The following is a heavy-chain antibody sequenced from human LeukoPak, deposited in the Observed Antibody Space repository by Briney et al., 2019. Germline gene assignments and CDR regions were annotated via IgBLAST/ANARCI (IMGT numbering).Heavy chain of an antibody. D-gene: IGHD3-10*01. CDR2: IDPKDGAT. CDR3: ARDPFEGSGSYWFDP. J-gene: IGHJ5*02. V-gene: IGHV1-69-2*01. Sequence: ASVKVSCKVSGYTFTDYYMHWVQQAPGKGLEWMGLIDPKDGATIYAEKFQGRVTITADKDTAYMKVSSLRSEDTAVYYCARDPFEGSGSYWFDPWGQGTLVTVSS. CDR1: GYTFTDYY.